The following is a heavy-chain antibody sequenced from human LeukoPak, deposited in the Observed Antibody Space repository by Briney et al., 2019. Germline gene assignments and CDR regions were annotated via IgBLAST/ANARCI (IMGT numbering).Heavy chain of an antibody. Sequence: GGSLRLSCAASGFTFSSYSMNWVRQAPGKGLEWVSYISSSSSTIYYADSVKGRFTISRENSKNTLYLQMKSLRAEDTAVYYCAKDGGGPVDYWGQGTLVTVSS. D-gene: IGHD4-23*01. V-gene: IGHV3-48*01. CDR1: GFTFSSYS. CDR2: ISSSSSTI. J-gene: IGHJ4*02. CDR3: AKDGGGPVDY.